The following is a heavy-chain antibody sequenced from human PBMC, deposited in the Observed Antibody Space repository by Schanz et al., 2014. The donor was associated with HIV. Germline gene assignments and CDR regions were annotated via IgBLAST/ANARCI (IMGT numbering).Heavy chain of an antibody. CDR2: ISESGGRT. J-gene: IGHJ4*02. D-gene: IGHD3-22*01. V-gene: IGHV3-23*04. Sequence: VQLVESGGGVVQPGRSLRLSCAASGFTFDSYGIHWVRQAPGKGLEWVSSISESGGRTYYADSVNGRFTISRDNSKNTLYLQMTTLRIDDTAVYYCAKPEYDSRGNSQSHFDYWGQGTLVTVSS. CDR3: AKPEYDSRGNSQSHFDY. CDR1: GFTFDSYG.